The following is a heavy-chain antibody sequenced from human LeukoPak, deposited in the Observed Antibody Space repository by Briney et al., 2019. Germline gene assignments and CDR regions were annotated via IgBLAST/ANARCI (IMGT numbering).Heavy chain of an antibody. J-gene: IGHJ2*01. D-gene: IGHD5-24*01. CDR3: AAEGSDGYNYWYFDL. CDR1: GFTFTSSA. V-gene: IGHV1-58*02. CDR2: IVVGSGNT. Sequence: SVKVSCKASGFTFTSSAMQWVRQARGQRLESIGWIVVGSGNTNYAQKFQERVTITRDMSTSTAYMELSSLRSEDTAVYYCAAEGSDGYNYWYFDLWRRGTLVTVSS.